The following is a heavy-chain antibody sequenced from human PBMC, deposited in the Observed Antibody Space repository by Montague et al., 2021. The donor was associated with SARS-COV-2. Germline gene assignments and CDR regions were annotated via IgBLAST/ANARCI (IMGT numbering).Heavy chain of an antibody. CDR2: INHSGST. V-gene: IGHV4-34*01. Sequence: SETLYLICAVYGESVSGYYWSWIRQPPGMGLEWIGEINHSGSTDYNPSLKSRVTISVDKSKNQFSLKVNSVSAADTAVYYCAKLGVVPSTRTFDPWGQGTLVTVSS. CDR1: GESVSGYY. CDR3: AKLGVVPSTRTFDP. D-gene: IGHD3-10*01. J-gene: IGHJ5*02.